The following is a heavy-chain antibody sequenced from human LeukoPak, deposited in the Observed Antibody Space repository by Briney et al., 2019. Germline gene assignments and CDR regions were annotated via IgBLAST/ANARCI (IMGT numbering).Heavy chain of an antibody. CDR2: IYHSGST. CDR3: ARVYDILTGYYYFDY. CDR1: GGSISSSNW. V-gene: IGHV4-4*02. Sequence: PSESLSLTCAVSGGSISSSNWWSWVRQPPGKGLEWIGEIYHSGSTNYNPSLKSRVTISVDKSKNQFSLKLSSVTAADTAVYYCARVYDILTGYYYFDYWGQGTLVTVSS. J-gene: IGHJ4*02. D-gene: IGHD3-9*01.